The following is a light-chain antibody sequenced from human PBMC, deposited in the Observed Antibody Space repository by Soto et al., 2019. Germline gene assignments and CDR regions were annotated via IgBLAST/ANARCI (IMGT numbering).Light chain of an antibody. CDR3: SSYTTSNTRQIV. V-gene: IGLV2-14*01. Sequence: QSALTQPSYVSGSPGQSITISCTGTSSDVGGYNYVSWYQQHPGKAPKFIIYDVSNRPSGVSNRFSGSKSGNTASLTISGLQAEDEADYYCSSYTTSNTRQIVFGTGTKVTVL. CDR2: DVS. J-gene: IGLJ1*01. CDR1: SSDVGGYNY.